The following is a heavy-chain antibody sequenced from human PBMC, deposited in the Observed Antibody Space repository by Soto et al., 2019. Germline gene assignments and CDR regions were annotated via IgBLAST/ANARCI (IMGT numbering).Heavy chain of an antibody. CDR2: ISTHNANT. J-gene: IGHJ4*02. CDR3: ARLKRGFGESPIDY. V-gene: IGHV1-18*01. D-gene: IGHD3-10*01. Sequence: ASVKVSCMASGYTFTSYGINWVRQAPGQGLEWMGWISTHNANTNYAQKLQGRVTMTTDTSTSTVYMELRNLRSDDTAVYYCARLKRGFGESPIDYWGQGTMVTVPQ. CDR1: GYTFTSYG.